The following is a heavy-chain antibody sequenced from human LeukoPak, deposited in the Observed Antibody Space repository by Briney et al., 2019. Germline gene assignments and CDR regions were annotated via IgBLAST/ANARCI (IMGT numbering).Heavy chain of an antibody. Sequence: ASVKVSCKASGYTFTSYVMHWVRQAPGQRLEWMGCINDSNGNTKYSQEFQGRVTITRDTSASTAYMELSSLRSEDMAVYYCARGAKFRSYGSGTYYTSLPFDPWGQGTLVTVSS. CDR3: ARGAKFRSYGSGTYYTSLPFDP. CDR2: INDSNGNT. J-gene: IGHJ5*02. D-gene: IGHD3-10*01. CDR1: GYTFTSYV. V-gene: IGHV1-3*03.